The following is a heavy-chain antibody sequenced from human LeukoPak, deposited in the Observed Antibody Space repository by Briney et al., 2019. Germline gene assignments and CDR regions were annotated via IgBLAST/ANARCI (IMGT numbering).Heavy chain of an antibody. CDR1: GFTFSDYY. J-gene: IGHJ5*02. V-gene: IGHV3-11*01. CDR3: ASMPRYYDFWSGYYTGIRWFDP. CDR2: ISSSGSTI. D-gene: IGHD3-3*01. Sequence: GESLRLSCAASGFTFSDYYMSWIRQAPGKGLEWVSYISSSGSTIYYADSVKGRFTISRDNAKNSLYLQMNSLRAEDTAVYYCASMPRYYDFWSGYYTGIRWFDPWGQGTLVTVSS.